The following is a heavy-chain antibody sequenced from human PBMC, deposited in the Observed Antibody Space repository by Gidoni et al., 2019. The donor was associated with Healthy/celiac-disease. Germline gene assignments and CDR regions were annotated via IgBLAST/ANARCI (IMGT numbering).Heavy chain of an antibody. V-gene: IGHV3-48*03. D-gene: IGHD3-22*01. CDR1: GFTFRSSE. J-gene: IGHJ6*02. CDR3: ARGDSSGYHYYYGMDV. CDR2: ISSSGSTI. Sequence: EVQLVESGGGLVQPGGSLRLSCAASGFTFRSSEMNWVRQAPGKGLDWVSYISSSGSTIYYADSVKGRFTISRDNAKNSLYLQMNSLRAEDTAVYYCARGDSSGYHYYYGMDVWGQGTTVTVSS.